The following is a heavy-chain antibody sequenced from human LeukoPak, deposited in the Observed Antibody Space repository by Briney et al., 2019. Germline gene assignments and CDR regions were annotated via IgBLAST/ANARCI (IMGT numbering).Heavy chain of an antibody. V-gene: IGHV4-59*01. Sequence: PSETLSLTCTVAGGSISSYYWSWIRQPPGKGLEWIGYIYYSGSTNYNPSLKSRVTISVDTSKNQFSLKLSSVTAADTAVYYCASGYCSGGDCYYDYWGQGTLVTVSS. D-gene: IGHD2-15*01. CDR1: GGSISSYY. J-gene: IGHJ4*02. CDR3: ASGYCSGGDCYYDY. CDR2: IYYSGST.